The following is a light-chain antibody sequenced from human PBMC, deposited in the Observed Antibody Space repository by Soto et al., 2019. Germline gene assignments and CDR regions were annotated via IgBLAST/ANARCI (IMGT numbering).Light chain of an antibody. V-gene: IGKV3-20*01. J-gene: IGKJ5*01. CDR3: QQYGSSPPIT. CDR1: QIVSSSY. Sequence: ELVLTQSSATLSLSPGERATLCCRASQIVSSSYLAWYQQKPGQAPRLLIYGASSRATGIPDRFSGSGSGTDFTLTISRLEPEDFAVYYCQQYGSSPPITFGQGTRLEIK. CDR2: GAS.